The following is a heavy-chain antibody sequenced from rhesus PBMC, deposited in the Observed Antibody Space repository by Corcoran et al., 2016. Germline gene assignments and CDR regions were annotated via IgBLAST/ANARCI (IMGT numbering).Heavy chain of an antibody. D-gene: IGHD6-13*01. V-gene: IGHV4-106*01. CDR1: GGSISDSYY. CDR3: ARESSWSEGLDS. J-gene: IGHJ6*01. Sequence: QVQLQESGPGLVKPSETLSLTCAVSGGSISDSYYWSWIRQPPGKGLEWIGYSYGRGGRTNYNPSHKSGDTNSTDPTKNQCCLKLSSGTAADTAVYYCARESSWSEGLDSWGQGVVVTVSS. CDR2: SYGRGGRT.